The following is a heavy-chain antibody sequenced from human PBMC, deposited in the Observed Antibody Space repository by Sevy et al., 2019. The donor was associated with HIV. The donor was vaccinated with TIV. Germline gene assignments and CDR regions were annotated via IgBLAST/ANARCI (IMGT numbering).Heavy chain of an antibody. CDR2: ISYSSSST. CDR1: GFTFDSDK. CDR3: VREHSSSNGRAFEM. D-gene: IGHD6-6*01. V-gene: IGHV3-48*02. Sequence: GGSLRLSCAASGFTFDSDKMNWVRQAPGKGLEWVSYISYSSSSTHYADAVKGRFTISRDNAKNSLSLQMNSLRDEDTAIYYCVREHSSSNGRAFEMWGQGTMVTVSS. J-gene: IGHJ3*02.